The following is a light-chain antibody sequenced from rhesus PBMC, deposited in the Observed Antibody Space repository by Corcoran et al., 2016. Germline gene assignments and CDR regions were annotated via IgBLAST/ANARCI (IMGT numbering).Light chain of an antibody. Sequence: DIVMTQTPLSLPVTPGEPASISCRSSQSLLDSGDGKTYLDWYLQKPGQSPQLLIYEVSIRASGVPDRFSGGGSDTDFTLKISRVEAEDVGVCYCMQALDFPPTFGQGTKVELK. CDR1: QSLLDSGDGKTY. J-gene: IGKJ1*01. V-gene: IGKV2-104*02. CDR2: EVS. CDR3: MQALDFPPT.